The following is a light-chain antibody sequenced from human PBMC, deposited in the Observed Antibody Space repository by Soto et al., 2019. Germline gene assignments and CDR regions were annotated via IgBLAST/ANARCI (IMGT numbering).Light chain of an antibody. Sequence: EIVFMQSPGTLSLSPGERATLSCRASEIVGGNYLTWYQQKPDQAPRLLIYGASSRATGIPDRFSGSGSGTDFSLTISRLEHEDSAVYFCQQYDGYVLTFGGGTKVDIK. CDR2: GAS. J-gene: IGKJ4*01. CDR3: QQYDGYVLT. CDR1: EIVGGNY. V-gene: IGKV3-20*01.